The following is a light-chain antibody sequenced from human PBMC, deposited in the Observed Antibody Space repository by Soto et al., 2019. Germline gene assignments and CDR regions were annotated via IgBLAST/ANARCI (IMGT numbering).Light chain of an antibody. CDR2: GAS. J-gene: IGKJ1*01. CDR3: QQYNNWPRT. Sequence: EVVMTQSPATLSVSPGERATLSCGASQSIISNLAWYQQKPGQAPRLLIYGASTRATGIPASFSGSGSGTGFTLTISSMQSEDSAVYSCQQYNNWPRTFGQGTKVEIK. CDR1: QSIISN. V-gene: IGKV3-15*01.